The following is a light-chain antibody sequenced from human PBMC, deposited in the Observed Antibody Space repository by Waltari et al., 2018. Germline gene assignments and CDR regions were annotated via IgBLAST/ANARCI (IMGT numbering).Light chain of an antibody. CDR2: RND. V-gene: IGLV1-47*01. Sequence: QSVLLQPPPVSGTPGQRVTIPCSGAHSNIGRTYVYWFAHLPGEAPKLLVFRNDQRPSGVPGRFSGSKSGTSASLAISGLQSEDEADFYCATWDDSLGGAIFGPGTKVTVL. CDR3: ATWDDSLGGAI. CDR1: HSNIGRTY. J-gene: IGLJ1*01.